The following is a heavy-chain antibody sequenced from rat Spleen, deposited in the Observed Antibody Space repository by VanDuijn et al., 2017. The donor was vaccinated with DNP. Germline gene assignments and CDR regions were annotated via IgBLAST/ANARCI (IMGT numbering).Heavy chain of an antibody. V-gene: IGHV6-6*01. D-gene: IGHD1-2*01. J-gene: IGHJ1*01. CDR3: AYYYSSYIYWYFDF. CDR2: IKAKSNNYAT. Sequence: EVQVLESGGGLVQPGNSLKLSCATSGFTFSTAWMYWYRQFPEKRLEWVARIKAKSNNYATDYTESVKGRFTISRDDSKSSIYLQMNNLKEEDTAIYYCAYYYSSYIYWYFDFWGPVTMVTVSS. CDR1: GFTFSTAW.